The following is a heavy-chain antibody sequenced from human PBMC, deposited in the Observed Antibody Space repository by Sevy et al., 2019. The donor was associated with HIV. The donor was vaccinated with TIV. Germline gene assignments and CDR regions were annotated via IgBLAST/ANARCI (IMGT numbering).Heavy chain of an antibody. CDR2: INVKSGET. D-gene: IGHD3-10*01. CDR3: ARDEQRPYYYGSGNMGY. J-gene: IGHJ4*02. V-gene: IGHV1-8*01. Sequence: ASVKVSCKASGYTFTSHEINWVRQAPGQGLEWMGWINVKSGETGYAQKFQGRVTMTRDTSITTAYMELSSLRSDDTAVYSCARDEQRPYYYGSGNMGYWGQGTLVTVSS. CDR1: GYTFTSHE.